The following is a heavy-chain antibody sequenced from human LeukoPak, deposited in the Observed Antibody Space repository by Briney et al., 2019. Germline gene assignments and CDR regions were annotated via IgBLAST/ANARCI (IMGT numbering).Heavy chain of an antibody. Sequence: GGSLRLSCAASGFTFSSYSMNWVRQAPGKGLEWVSSISSSSSYIYYADSVKGRFTISRDNAKNSLYLQMNSLRAEDTAVYYCAREYSSSGGYLDYWGQGTLVTVSS. V-gene: IGHV3-21*01. CDR2: ISSSSSYI. J-gene: IGHJ4*02. CDR1: GFTFSSYS. D-gene: IGHD6-13*01. CDR3: AREYSSSGGYLDY.